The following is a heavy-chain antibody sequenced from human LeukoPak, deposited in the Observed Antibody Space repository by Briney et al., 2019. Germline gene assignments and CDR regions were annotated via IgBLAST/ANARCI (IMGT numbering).Heavy chain of an antibody. Sequence: GASVKVSCKASGGTFSSYAISWVRQAPGQGLEWMGRIITILGIANYAQKFQGRVTNTADKSTSTAYMELSSLRSEDTAVYYCARVRGRVLWGQGTLVTVSS. CDR1: GGTFSSYA. CDR2: IITILGIA. D-gene: IGHD2-15*01. CDR3: ARVRGRVL. V-gene: IGHV1-69*04. J-gene: IGHJ4*02.